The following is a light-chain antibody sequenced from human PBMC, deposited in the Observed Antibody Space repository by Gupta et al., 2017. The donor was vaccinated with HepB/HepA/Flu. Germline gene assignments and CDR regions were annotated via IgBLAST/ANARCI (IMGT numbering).Light chain of an antibody. Sequence: QSVFTQRLSAPPQPAPKVTISCSGSNSNIGDNYISWYQQLPGTAPKLLIYDNNERPSGIPDRFSASKSGTSTTLGITGLQTGDEADYYCATWDSSLSTVVFGGRTKLTVL. CDR1: NSNIGDNY. CDR3: ATWDSSLSTVV. J-gene: IGLJ2*01. V-gene: IGLV1-51*01. CDR2: DNN.